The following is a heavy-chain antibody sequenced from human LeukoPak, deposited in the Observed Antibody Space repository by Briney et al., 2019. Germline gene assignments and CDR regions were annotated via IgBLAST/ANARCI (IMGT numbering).Heavy chain of an antibody. J-gene: IGHJ4*02. CDR2: IYSGGST. D-gene: IGHD3-10*01. Sequence: GGSLRLSCAASGFTVSSNYMSWVRQAPGKGLEWVSVIYSGGSTYYADSVKGRFTISRDNSKNTLYLQMNSLRAEDTAVYYCARDGAMVRGIIMTDWGQGALVTVSS. V-gene: IGHV3-53*01. CDR3: ARDGAMVRGIIMTD. CDR1: GFTVSSNY.